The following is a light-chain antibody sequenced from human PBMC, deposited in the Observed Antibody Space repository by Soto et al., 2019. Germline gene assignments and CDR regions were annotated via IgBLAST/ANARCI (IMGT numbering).Light chain of an antibody. CDR2: GAS. CDR1: QSISSY. Sequence: EIVLTQSPDTLSLSPGDRATLSCRASQSISSYLAWYQQKPGQAPRLLIYGASTTATGIPARFSGSGSGTEFTLTISSLQSEDFAVYNCQQYNKWPRTFGQGTKVDI. V-gene: IGKV3-15*01. CDR3: QQYNKWPRT. J-gene: IGKJ2*01.